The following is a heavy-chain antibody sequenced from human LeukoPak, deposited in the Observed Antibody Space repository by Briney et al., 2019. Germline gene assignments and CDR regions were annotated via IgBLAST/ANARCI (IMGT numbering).Heavy chain of an antibody. D-gene: IGHD1-1*01. CDR1: GYTLTELS. V-gene: IGHV1-24*01. CDR3: ATPKTVGLEPYSDAFDI. Sequence: ASVKVSRKVSGYTLTELSMHWVRQAPGKGLEWMGGFDPEDGETIYAQKFQGRVTMTEDTSTDTAYMELSSLRSEDTAVYYCATPKTVGLEPYSDAFDIWGQGTMVTVSS. CDR2: FDPEDGET. J-gene: IGHJ3*02.